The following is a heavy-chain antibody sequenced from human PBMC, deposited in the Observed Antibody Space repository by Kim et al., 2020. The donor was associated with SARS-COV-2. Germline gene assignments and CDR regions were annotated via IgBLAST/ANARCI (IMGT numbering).Heavy chain of an antibody. CDR1: GFSFATSA. Sequence: GGSLRLSCVGSGFSFATSAMHWVRQAPGKGLEWVTVIWSDGSDQHYSDSVKGRFKISRDNSKNTVYLQMDNLRVEDSALYFCVALCSGGSCYSAFLDDYWGQGVMV. CDR2: IWSDGSDQ. V-gene: IGHV3-33*03. J-gene: IGHJ4*02. CDR3: VALCSGGSCYSAFLDDY. D-gene: IGHD2-15*01.